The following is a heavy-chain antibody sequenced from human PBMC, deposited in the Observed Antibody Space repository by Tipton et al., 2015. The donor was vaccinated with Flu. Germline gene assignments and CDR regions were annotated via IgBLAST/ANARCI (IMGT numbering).Heavy chain of an antibody. CDR2: IQEDGSEK. CDR1: GFTFSSYW. J-gene: IGHJ4*02. D-gene: IGHD4-11*01. Sequence: GSLRLSCAASGFTFSSYWMSWVRQALGKGLEWVANIQEDGSEKNYVDSMKGRLTISRDNAKNSVYLQMNSLRAEDTAVYYCARDKGYSSFDYWGQGTLVTVSS. V-gene: IGHV3-7*01. CDR3: ARDKGYSSFDY.